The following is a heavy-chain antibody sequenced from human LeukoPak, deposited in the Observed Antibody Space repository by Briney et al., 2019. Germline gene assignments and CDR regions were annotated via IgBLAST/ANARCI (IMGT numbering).Heavy chain of an antibody. V-gene: IGHV3-15*01. D-gene: IGHD6-25*01. CDR3: TTDAATEVSLDY. CDR2: SKSKTDCGTT. J-gene: IGHJ4*02. Sequence: GVSLRLSCAGSGFIFSNAWMSWVRQAPGKGLEWVGRSKSKTDCGTTDYPAPVKGRFTISRDDSKNTLYLQMKSLKTEDTAVYYCTTDAATEVSLDYWGQGTLVTVSS. CDR1: GFIFSNAW.